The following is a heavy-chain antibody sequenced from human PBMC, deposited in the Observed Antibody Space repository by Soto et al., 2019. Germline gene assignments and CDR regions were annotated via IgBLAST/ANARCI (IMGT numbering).Heavy chain of an antibody. CDR1: GFAFSTYV. V-gene: IGHV3-23*01. CDR2: ISGSGGGT. CDR3: AKKSGATSCSGGSCYSGPIDY. J-gene: IGHJ4*02. D-gene: IGHD2-15*01. Sequence: WGSLRLSCTTSGFAFSTYVMSWVRQAPGKGLEWVSPISGSGGGTYYADSVKGRFTISRDNSKNTLYLQMNSLRAEDTAVYYCAKKSGATSCSGGSCYSGPIDYWGRGTLVTVSS.